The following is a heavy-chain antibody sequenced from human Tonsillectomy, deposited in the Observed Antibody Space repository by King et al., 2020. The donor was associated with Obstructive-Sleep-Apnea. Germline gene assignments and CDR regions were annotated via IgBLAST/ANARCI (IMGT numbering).Heavy chain of an antibody. D-gene: IGHD3-16*01. CDR1: GITFSSYS. CDR3: ATGGPDAFDF. CDR2: ISSSTSTI. J-gene: IGHJ3*01. Sequence: VQLVESGGGLVQPGGSLRLSCAASGITFSSYSMNWVRQAPGKGLEWVSYISSSTSTIYYADSVKGRFTISRDNAKHSLYLQMNSLRAEDTAVYYCATGGPDAFDFWGRGTMVTVSS. V-gene: IGHV3-48*04.